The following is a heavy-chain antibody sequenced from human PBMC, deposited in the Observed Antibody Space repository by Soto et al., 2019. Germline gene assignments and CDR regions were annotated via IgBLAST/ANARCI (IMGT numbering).Heavy chain of an antibody. CDR2: INHSGST. CDR1: GGSFSGYY. V-gene: IGHV4-34*01. CDR3: ARVRHCFGSYMDV. J-gene: IGHJ6*03. D-gene: IGHD2-21*01. Sequence: QVQLQQWGAGLLKPSETLSLTCAVYGGSFSGYYWSWIRQPPGKGLEWIGEINHSGSTNYNPSLKSRVTLSVDTSKNQFSLKLSSVTAAGTAVYYCARVRHCFGSYMDVWGKGTTVTVSS.